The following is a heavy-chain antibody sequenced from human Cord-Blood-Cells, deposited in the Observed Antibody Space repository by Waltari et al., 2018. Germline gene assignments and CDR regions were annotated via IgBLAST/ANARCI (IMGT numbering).Heavy chain of an antibody. D-gene: IGHD6-13*01. V-gene: IGHV5-51*01. CDR3: ARCIAAAAYYYYYGMDV. CDR2: IYPGDSDT. Sequence: EVQLVQSGAEVKKPGESLKISCKGSGYSFTSYWIGWVRQMPGKGLEWMGLIYPGDSDTKYHPSFQGQVTISADRSISTAYLQWSSLKASDTAMYYCARCIAAAAYYYYYGMDVWGQGTTVTVSS. CDR1: GYSFTSYW. J-gene: IGHJ6*02.